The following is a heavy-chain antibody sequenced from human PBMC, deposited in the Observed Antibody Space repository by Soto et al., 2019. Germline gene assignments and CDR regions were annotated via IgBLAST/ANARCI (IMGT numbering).Heavy chain of an antibody. J-gene: IGHJ6*02. D-gene: IGHD1-26*01. V-gene: IGHV4-39*01. CDR1: GGSISSSSYY. CDR3: ARGSGSSYYYYGMDV. CDR2: IYYSGST. Sequence: PSETLSLTCTVSGGSISSSSYYWGWIRQPPGKGLEWIGSIYYSGSTYYNPSLKSRVTISVDTSKNQFSLKLSSVTAADTAVYYCARGSGSSYYYYGMDVWGQGTTVTVSS.